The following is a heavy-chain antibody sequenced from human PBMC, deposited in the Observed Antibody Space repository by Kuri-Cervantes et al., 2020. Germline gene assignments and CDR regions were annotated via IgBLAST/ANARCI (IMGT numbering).Heavy chain of an antibody. CDR1: GYTFTSYG. Sequence: ASVKVSCKASGYTFTSYGISWVRQAPGQGLEWMGWISAYNGDTNCAQRLQGRVTMTRNTSISTAYMELSSLRSEDTAVYYCARGGSRPAVDGRYNWFDPWGQGTLDTVSS. J-gene: IGHJ5*02. CDR2: ISAYNGDT. V-gene: IGHV1-18*01. D-gene: IGHD6-19*01. CDR3: ARGGSRPAVDGRYNWFDP.